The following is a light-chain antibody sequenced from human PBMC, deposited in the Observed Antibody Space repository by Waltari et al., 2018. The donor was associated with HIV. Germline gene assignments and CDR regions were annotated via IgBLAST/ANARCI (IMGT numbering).Light chain of an antibody. CDR2: GNN. V-gene: IGLV1-40*01. J-gene: IGLJ2*01. CDR3: QSYDSSLSGSV. CDR1: NSNIGAAYD. Sequence: QSVLTQPPSVSGAPGPRVTISCTGSNSNIGAAYDVHWFPQLPGTAPKLVNYGNNNRPSGVPDRFSGSKSGPSASLAISGLQAEDEADYYCQSYDSSLSGSVFGGGTKLTVL.